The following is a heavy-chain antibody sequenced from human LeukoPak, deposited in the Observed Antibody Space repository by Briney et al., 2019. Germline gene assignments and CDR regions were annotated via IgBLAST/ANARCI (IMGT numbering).Heavy chain of an antibody. CDR1: GGSISSYY. Sequence: SETLSLTCTGSGGSISSYYWSWIRPPPGKGLAWIGYIYYSGSTNYNPSLKSRVTISVDTSKNQFSLKLSTVAAADTAVYYCARGSRSSSSVDWFDPWGQGTLVTVSS. V-gene: IGHV4-59*01. D-gene: IGHD6-6*01. CDR2: IYYSGST. CDR3: ARGSRSSSSVDWFDP. J-gene: IGHJ5*02.